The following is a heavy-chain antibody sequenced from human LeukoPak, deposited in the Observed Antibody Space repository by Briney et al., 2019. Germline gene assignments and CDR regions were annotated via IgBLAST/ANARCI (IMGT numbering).Heavy chain of an antibody. CDR1: GFTFSSYA. Sequence: PGGSLRLSCAASGFTFSSYAMHWVRQAPGKGLEWVAVISYDGSNKYYADSVKGRFTISRDNSKNTLYLQMNSLRAEDTALYYCARDSWELRGIHIYFDYWGQGTLVTVSS. V-gene: IGHV3-30-3*01. CDR2: ISYDGSNK. D-gene: IGHD1-26*01. CDR3: ARDSWELRGIHIYFDY. J-gene: IGHJ4*02.